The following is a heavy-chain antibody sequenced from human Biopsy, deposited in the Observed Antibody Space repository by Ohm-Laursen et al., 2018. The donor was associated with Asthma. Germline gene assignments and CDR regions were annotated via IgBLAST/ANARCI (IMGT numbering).Heavy chain of an antibody. Sequence: TLSLTCAVSYGSIPSGGYYWTWIRQPPAKGLEWIGFFYYSGSTYYNPSLKSRVSISIDTSKNQFSLKLSSVTAADTAVYYCARAQDYYDSRGYYRSFDYWGQGTLVTVSS. V-gene: IGHV4-31*11. CDR2: FYYSGST. J-gene: IGHJ4*02. CDR1: YGSIPSGGYY. D-gene: IGHD3-22*01. CDR3: ARAQDYYDSRGYYRSFDY.